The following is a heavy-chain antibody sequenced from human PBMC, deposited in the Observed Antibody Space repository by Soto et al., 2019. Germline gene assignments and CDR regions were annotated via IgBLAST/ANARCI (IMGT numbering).Heavy chain of an antibody. CDR3: VRFHADASSGYFLDY. V-gene: IGHV4-61*03. D-gene: IGHD6-19*01. CDR1: GASVSSGDYY. CDR2: IYFSGAT. Sequence: QVQLQEAGPGLVKPSETLALNCSVSGASVSSGDYYWSWIRQPPGKGLEWIGYIYFSGATSYAPSLRRRVSISMDTSNDRFFMKIKSVAAAVTAFYYCVRFHADASSGYFLDYWGQGLLVSVSS. J-gene: IGHJ4*02.